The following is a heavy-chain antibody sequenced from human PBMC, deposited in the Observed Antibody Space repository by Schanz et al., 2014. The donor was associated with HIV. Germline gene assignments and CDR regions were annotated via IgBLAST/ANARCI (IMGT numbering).Heavy chain of an antibody. CDR1: GFPLRDYG. D-gene: IGHD3-22*01. Sequence: QVQVVESGGGVVQPGRSLTLSCATTGFPLRDYGMHWVRQAAGKGLEWLAFISYNGNEKDYGDSVKGRFNISRDNSRNSLYLQMKNLRTEDTAVYYCAKDRNYYDSKYRGKGNYYYYYGMDVWGQGTTVTVSS. CDR3: AKDRNYYDSKYRGKGNYYYYYGMDV. CDR2: ISYNGNEK. V-gene: IGHV3-30*18. J-gene: IGHJ6*02.